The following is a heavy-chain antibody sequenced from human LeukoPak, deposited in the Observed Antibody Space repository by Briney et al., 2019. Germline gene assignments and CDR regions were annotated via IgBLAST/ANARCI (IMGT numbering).Heavy chain of an antibody. D-gene: IGHD5-18*01. J-gene: IGHJ4*02. CDR2: INHSGST. CDR3: ARGGYSYARAYFDY. CDR1: GGSFSGYY. Sequence: SETLSLTCAVYGGSFSGYYWSWIRQPPAKGLEWIGEINHSGSTNYNPSLKGRVTISVDTSKNQFSLQLSSVTAADTAVYYCARGGYSYARAYFDYWGQGTLVTVSS. V-gene: IGHV4-34*01.